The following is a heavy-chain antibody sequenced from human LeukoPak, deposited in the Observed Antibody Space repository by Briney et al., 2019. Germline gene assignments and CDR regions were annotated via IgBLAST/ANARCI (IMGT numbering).Heavy chain of an antibody. D-gene: IGHD5-18*01. CDR1: GGSISSSSYY. CDR3: AREAAMAYYFDY. V-gene: IGHV4-39*07. Sequence: SETLSLTCTVSGGSISSSSYYWGWIRQPPGKGLEWIGSIYYSGSTIYNPSLKSRLTISVDTSKNQFSLNLSSVTAADTAVYYCAREAAMAYYFDYWGQGTLVTVSS. CDR2: IYYSGST. J-gene: IGHJ4*02.